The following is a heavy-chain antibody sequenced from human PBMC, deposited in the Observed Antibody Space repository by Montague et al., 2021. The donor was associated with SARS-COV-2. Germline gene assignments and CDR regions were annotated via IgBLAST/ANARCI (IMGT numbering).Heavy chain of an antibody. J-gene: IGHJ4*02. CDR2: ISDSGST. Sequence: SETLSLTCTVSGGSLNNYFWSWIRQPPGKGLEWVGYISDSGSTNYNPSLQSRVTMSVDMARNQFSLKLLSVTAADTAFYYCARVDSSGPGEYWGQGILVSVSS. CDR3: ARVDSSGPGEY. CDR1: GGSLNNYF. D-gene: IGHD3-22*01. V-gene: IGHV4-59*08.